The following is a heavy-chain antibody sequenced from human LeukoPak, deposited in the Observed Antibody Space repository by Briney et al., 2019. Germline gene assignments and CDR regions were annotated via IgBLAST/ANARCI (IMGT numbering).Heavy chain of an antibody. J-gene: IGHJ4*02. CDR1: GFTFSSDN. CDR2: ISSSSSYI. V-gene: IGHV3-21*01. D-gene: IGHD5-18*01. CDR3: ARGGPRDGYDY. Sequence: PGGSLRLSCAASGFTFSSDNMNWVRQAPGKGLEWVSSISSSSSYIYYADSVKGRFTISRDNAKNSLYLQMNSLRAEDTAVYYCARGGPRDGYDYWGQGTLVTVSS.